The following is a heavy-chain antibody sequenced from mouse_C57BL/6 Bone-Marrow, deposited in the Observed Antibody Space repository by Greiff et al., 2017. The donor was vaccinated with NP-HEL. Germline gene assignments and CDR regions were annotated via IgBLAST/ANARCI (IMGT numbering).Heavy chain of an antibody. CDR3: ARCRAGTEDY. J-gene: IGHJ2*01. Sequence: VQLQQSGPVLVKPGASVKMSCKASGYTFTDYYMNWVKQSHGKSLEWIGVINPYNGGTSYNQKFKGKATLTVDKSSSTAYMELNSLTSEDSAVYYCARCRAGTEDYWGQGTTLTVSS. V-gene: IGHV1-19*01. CDR2: INPYNGGT. CDR1: GYTFTDYY. D-gene: IGHD3-3*01.